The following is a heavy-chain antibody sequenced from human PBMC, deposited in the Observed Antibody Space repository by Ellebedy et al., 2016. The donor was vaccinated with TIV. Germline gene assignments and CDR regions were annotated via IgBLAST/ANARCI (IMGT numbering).Heavy chain of an antibody. CDR1: GVNFADYY. Sequence: GESLKISCVVSGVNFADYYMSWIRQPQGRGLQRVASIGPVGETVFLADSVEGRLSISRDNTQNSMFLHMSSLRVDDTAIYYCVTHPLSQWLRFFETWGRGALVTVAS. CDR2: IGPVGETV. V-gene: IGHV3-11*01. CDR3: VTHPLSQWLRFFET. J-gene: IGHJ5*02. D-gene: IGHD6-19*01.